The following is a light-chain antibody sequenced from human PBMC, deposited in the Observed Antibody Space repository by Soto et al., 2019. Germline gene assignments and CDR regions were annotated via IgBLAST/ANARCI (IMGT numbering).Light chain of an antibody. V-gene: IGLV2-8*01. CDR3: SSLAGQVV. CDR2: EVN. J-gene: IGLJ3*02. Sequence: QSALTQPPSASGSPGQSVTISCTGTSYNYVSWYQQHPGKAPKLIIYEVNQRPSGVPDRFSGSKSSNTASLTVSGLQAEDEADYYCSSLAGQVVFGGGTKLTVL. CDR1: SYNY.